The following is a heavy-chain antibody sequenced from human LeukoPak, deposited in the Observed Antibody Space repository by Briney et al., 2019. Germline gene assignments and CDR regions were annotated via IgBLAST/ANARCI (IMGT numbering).Heavy chain of an antibody. CDR1: GGSISSYY. D-gene: IGHD1/OR15-1a*01. CDR2: FYYNGNT. CDR3: ARGLRTNAFDY. J-gene: IGHJ4*02. Sequence: SETLSLTCTVSGGSISSYYWSWIRQPPGKGLEWIGHFYYNGNTNYNPSLKSRVTISVDTSKNQFSLKLSSVTAADTAVYYCARGLRTNAFDYWGQGTLVTVSS. V-gene: IGHV4-59*01.